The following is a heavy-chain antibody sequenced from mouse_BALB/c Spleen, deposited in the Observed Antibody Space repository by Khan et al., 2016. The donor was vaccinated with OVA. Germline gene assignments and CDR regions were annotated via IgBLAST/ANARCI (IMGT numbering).Heavy chain of an antibody. J-gene: IGHJ3*01. V-gene: IGHV1-7*01. Sequence: QVQLKQSGAELAKPGASVKMSCKASGYTFTNYWMHWVKQRSGQGLEWIGYINPSTDYTEYNQKFKDKATLTADKSSSTAYMQLTSLTSEDSALYYCVNHGSSSAWFTYWGQGTLVTVSA. CDR1: GYTFTNYW. CDR3: VNHGSSSAWFTY. D-gene: IGHD1-1*01. CDR2: INPSTDYT.